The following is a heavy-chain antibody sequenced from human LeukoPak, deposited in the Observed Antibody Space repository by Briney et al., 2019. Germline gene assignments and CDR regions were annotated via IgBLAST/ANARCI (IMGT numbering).Heavy chain of an antibody. CDR2: ITIAGDT. CDR3: ARTTVTTGPYWYFDL. D-gene: IGHD4-17*01. CDR1: GFTFSRYD. J-gene: IGHJ2*01. Sequence: GGSLRLSCAASGFTFSRYDMHWVRQAAGKGLEWVSAITIAGDTYYPGSVKGRFTISREDAKNSLYLQMNSLRAGDTAVYYCARTTVTTGPYWYFDLWGRGTLVTVSS. V-gene: IGHV3-13*01.